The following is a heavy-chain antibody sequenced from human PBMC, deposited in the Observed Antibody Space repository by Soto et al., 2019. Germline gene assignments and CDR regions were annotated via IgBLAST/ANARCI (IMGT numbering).Heavy chain of an antibody. J-gene: IGHJ4*02. CDR3: AREEDTRGYSYGSLDY. Sequence: SVKVSCKASGGTFSSYAISWVRQAPGQGLEWMGGIIPIFGTANYAQKFQGGVTITADESTSTAYMELSSLRSEDTAVYYCAREEDTRGYSYGSLDYWGQGTLVTVSS. CDR2: IIPIFGTA. V-gene: IGHV1-69*13. CDR1: GGTFSSYA. D-gene: IGHD5-18*01.